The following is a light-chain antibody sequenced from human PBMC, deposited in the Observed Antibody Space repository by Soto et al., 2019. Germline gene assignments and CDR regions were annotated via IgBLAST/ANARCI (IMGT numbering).Light chain of an antibody. J-gene: IGKJ5*01. Sequence: DIQMTQSPSSLSASVGDRVTITCRASQSISSYLNWYQQKPGKAPQLLIYGASNLHSGVPSRFSGSGSGTDFTLTISSLQPEDFAAYYCQQSYSTPLTFGLGTRLEIK. CDR1: QSISSY. CDR2: GAS. V-gene: IGKV1-39*01. CDR3: QQSYSTPLT.